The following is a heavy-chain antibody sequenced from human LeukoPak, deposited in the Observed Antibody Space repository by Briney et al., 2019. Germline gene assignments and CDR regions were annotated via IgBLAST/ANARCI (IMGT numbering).Heavy chain of an antibody. CDR3: AREFGMDV. J-gene: IGHJ6*02. CDR2: IKQDGSEK. CDR1: AFTFSSYW. Sequence: GGSLRLSCADSAFTFSSYWMSWVRQAAGKGLEWVANIKQDGSEKYYVDSVKGRFTISRDNAKNSLYLQMNSLRAEDTAVYYCAREFGMDVWGQGTTVTVSS. V-gene: IGHV3-7*01.